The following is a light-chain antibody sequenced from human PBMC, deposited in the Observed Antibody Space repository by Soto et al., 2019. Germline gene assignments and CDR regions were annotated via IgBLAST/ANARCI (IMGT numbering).Light chain of an antibody. CDR2: GAS. Sequence: EIVLTQSPGTLSLSPGERATLSCRASQSVSSTYLAWYQQKPGQAPRLLIYGASSRATGIPGRFSGSGSRTAFTLTISRLEPEDFAVYYCQQYGSSPPYTFGQGTKVAIK. J-gene: IGKJ2*01. V-gene: IGKV3-20*01. CDR1: QSVSSTY. CDR3: QQYGSSPPYT.